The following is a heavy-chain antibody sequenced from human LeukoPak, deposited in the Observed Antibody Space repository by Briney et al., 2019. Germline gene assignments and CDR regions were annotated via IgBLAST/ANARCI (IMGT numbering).Heavy chain of an antibody. CDR3: AREGSGYTYGRGSYFDY. CDR2: INPNSGDT. V-gene: IGHV1-2*06. D-gene: IGHD5-18*01. J-gene: IGHJ4*01. CDR1: GYTLTVYY. Sequence: GASVKVSRKASGYTLTVYYIHWVRQAPGQGLEWMGRINPNSGDTNFAQKFQGRVTMTRDTSISTAYMDLSGLRPDDTAVYYCAREGSGYTYGRGSYFDYWGHGILVTVSS.